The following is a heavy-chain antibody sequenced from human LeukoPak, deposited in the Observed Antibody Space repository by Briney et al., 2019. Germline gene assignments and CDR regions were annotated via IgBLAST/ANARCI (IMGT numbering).Heavy chain of an antibody. D-gene: IGHD4-11*01. CDR1: GYNFTRAW. CDR2: IYPGDSDA. CDR3: ARLLVMTTGQNWFDP. V-gene: IGHV5-51*01. J-gene: IGHJ5*02. Sequence: GESLKISCKTSGYNFTRAWIGWVRQKPGKGLEWMGFIYPGDSDARYSPSFKGQVIISADKSLTTTFLQWSSLKASDTAIYFCARLLVMTTGQNWFDPWGQGTLVIVSS.